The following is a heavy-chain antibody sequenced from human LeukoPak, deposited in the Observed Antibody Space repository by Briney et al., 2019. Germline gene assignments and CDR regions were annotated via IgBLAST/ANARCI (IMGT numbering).Heavy chain of an antibody. J-gene: IGHJ6*02. CDR3: ARDSLEYYYYYGMDV. Sequence: ASVKVSCKASGYTFTGYYMHWVRQAPGQGLEWMGWINPNSGGTNYAQKFQGWVTMTRDTSISTAYMELSRLRSDDTAVYYCARDSLEYYYYYGMDVWGQGTTVTVSS. CDR1: GYTFTGYY. D-gene: IGHD5-24*01. V-gene: IGHV1-2*04. CDR2: INPNSGGT.